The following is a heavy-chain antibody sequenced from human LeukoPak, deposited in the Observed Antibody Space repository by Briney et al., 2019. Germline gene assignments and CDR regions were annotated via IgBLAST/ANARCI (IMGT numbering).Heavy chain of an antibody. J-gene: IGHJ4*02. CDR3: ARDKRVAASDY. V-gene: IGHV3-21*01. CDR1: GFTFSSYA. Sequence: GGSLRLSCAASGFTFSSYAMSWVRQAPGKGLEWVSSISSSSSFIYYADSVKGRFTISRDNAKSSLYLQMNSLRAEDTAVYYCARDKRVAASDYWGQGTLVTVSS. D-gene: IGHD2-15*01. CDR2: ISSSSSFI.